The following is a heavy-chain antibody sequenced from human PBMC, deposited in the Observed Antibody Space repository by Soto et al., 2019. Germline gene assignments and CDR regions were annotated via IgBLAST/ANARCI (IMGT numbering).Heavy chain of an antibody. J-gene: IGHJ3*02. D-gene: IGHD3-10*01. Sequence: EASVKVSCKASGYTFTSYAMHWVRQAPGQRLEWMGWINAGNGNTKYSQKFQGRVTITRDTSASTAYMELSSLRSEDTAVYYCARARGAFDAFDIWGQGTMVTVSS. CDR3: ARARGAFDAFDI. CDR1: GYTFTSYA. CDR2: INAGNGNT. V-gene: IGHV1-3*01.